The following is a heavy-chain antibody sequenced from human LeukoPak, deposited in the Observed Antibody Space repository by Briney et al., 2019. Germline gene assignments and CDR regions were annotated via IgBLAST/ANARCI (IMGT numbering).Heavy chain of an antibody. Sequence: GRSLRLSCAASGFTFSSYGMHWVRQAPGKGLEWVAVISYDGKNKYYSDSVKGRFTISRDNSENTLSLQMNSLRAEDTAVYYCARTANSGSLYWGQGTLVTVSS. CDR2: ISYDGKNK. J-gene: IGHJ4*02. CDR3: ARTANSGSLY. CDR1: GFTFSSYG. D-gene: IGHD1-26*01. V-gene: IGHV3-30*03.